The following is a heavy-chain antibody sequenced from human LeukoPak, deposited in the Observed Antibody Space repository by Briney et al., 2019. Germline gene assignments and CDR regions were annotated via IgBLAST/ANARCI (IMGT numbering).Heavy chain of an antibody. V-gene: IGHV3-30*04. CDR2: ISYDGSNK. Sequence: GGSLRLSCAASGFTFSSYAMHWVRQAPGKGLEWVAVISYDGSNKYYADSVKGRFTISRDNSKNTLYLQMNSLRAEDTAVYYCAKDSSGWSLDYFDYWGQGTLVTVSS. CDR1: GFTFSSYA. J-gene: IGHJ4*02. D-gene: IGHD6-19*01. CDR3: AKDSSGWSLDYFDY.